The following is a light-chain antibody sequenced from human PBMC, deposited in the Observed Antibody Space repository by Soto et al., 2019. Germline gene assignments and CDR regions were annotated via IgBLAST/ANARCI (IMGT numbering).Light chain of an antibody. Sequence: ILMPQSPSSFSASTGDRVTITCRASQSISSYLNWYQQKPGKAPKLLIYAASSLQSGVPSRFSGSGSGTDFTLTICCLQPEDFATYYCPQSYSTPWTSGQGAKVDI. CDR1: QSISSY. CDR2: AAS. CDR3: PQSYSTPWT. V-gene: IGKV1-39*01. J-gene: IGKJ1*01.